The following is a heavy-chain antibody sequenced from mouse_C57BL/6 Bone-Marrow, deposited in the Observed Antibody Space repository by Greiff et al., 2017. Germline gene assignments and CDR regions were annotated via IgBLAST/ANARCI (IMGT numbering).Heavy chain of an antibody. CDR2: ISNGGGST. Sequence: EVKVEESGGGLVQPGGSLKLSCAASGFTFSDYYMYWVRQTPEKRLEWVAYISNGGGSTYYPDTVKGRFTISRDNAKNTLYLQMSRLKSEDTAMYYCARHALGYYAMDYWGQGTSVTVSS. J-gene: IGHJ4*01. CDR3: ARHALGYYAMDY. CDR1: GFTFSDYY. D-gene: IGHD4-1*01. V-gene: IGHV5-12*01.